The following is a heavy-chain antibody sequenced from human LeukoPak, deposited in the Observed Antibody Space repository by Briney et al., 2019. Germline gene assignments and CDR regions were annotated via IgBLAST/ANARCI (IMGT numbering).Heavy chain of an antibody. CDR1: GYTFTSYG. CDR3: ARDYPTLRVVVVAATPFDY. Sequence: ASVKVSCKASGYTFTSYGIGWGRQASGQGLEWMGWVSAFNANTNYAQKLQGRVTMTTDTSTKTAYMELRSLRSDGTAVYYCARDYPTLRVVVVAATPFDYWGQGTLVTVSS. CDR2: VSAFNANT. D-gene: IGHD2-15*01. V-gene: IGHV1-18*01. J-gene: IGHJ4*02.